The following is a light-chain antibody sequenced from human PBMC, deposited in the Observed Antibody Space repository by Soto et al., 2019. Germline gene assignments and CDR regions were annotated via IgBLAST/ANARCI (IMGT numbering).Light chain of an antibody. CDR2: DAS. CDR3: QQRSNWPPWT. CDR1: QSVSSN. J-gene: IGKJ1*01. V-gene: IGKV3-11*01. Sequence: EIVMTQSPATLSVSPGEGVTLPCRASQSVSSNLAWYQQRPGQAPRLLIYDASNRATGIPARFSGSGSGTDFTLTISSLEPEDFAVYYCQQRSNWPPWTFGQGTKVDI.